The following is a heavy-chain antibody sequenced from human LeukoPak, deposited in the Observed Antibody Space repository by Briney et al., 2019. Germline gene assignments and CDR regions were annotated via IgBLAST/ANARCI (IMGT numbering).Heavy chain of an antibody. D-gene: IGHD6-13*01. V-gene: IGHV3-49*03. CDR2: IRSKAYGGTT. CDR3: TRDSIAAAGFDY. CDR1: GFTLGDYA. Sequence: GGSLRLSCTASGFTLGDYAMSWFRQAPGKGLEWVGFIRSKAYGGTTEYAASVKGRFTISRDDSKSIAYLQMNSLKTEDTAVYYCTRDSIAAAGFDYWGQGTLVTVSS. J-gene: IGHJ4*02.